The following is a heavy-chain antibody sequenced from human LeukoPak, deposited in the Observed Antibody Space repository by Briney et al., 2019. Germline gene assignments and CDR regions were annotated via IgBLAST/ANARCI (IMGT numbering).Heavy chain of an antibody. D-gene: IGHD6-19*01. CDR2: INHSGST. V-gene: IGHV4-34*01. CDR3: ARVLEGSSGQHWYFDR. Sequence: SETLSLTCAVYGGSFSGYYWSWIRQPPGKGLEWIGEINHSGSTNYNPSPKSRVTISVDTSKNQFSLRLSSVTAADTAVYYCARVLEGSSGQHWYFDRWGRGTLVTVSS. CDR1: GGSFSGYY. J-gene: IGHJ2*01.